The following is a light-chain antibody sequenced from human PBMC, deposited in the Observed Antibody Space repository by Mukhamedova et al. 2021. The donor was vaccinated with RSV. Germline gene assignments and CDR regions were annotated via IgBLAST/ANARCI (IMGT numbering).Light chain of an antibody. J-gene: IGLJ3*02. CDR1: SDVGGYNY. CDR2: XXS. Sequence: SDVGGYNYVSWYQQXXXXAPKXXXYXXSNRPSGVSNRFXXSKSGNTASLTISGLQAEDEADYYCGSYRSSSTLVFGGGTKLTVL. V-gene: IGLV2-14*03. CDR3: GSYRSSSTLV.